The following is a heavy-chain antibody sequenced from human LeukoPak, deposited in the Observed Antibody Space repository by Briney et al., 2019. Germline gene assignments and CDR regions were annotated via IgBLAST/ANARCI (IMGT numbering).Heavy chain of an antibody. D-gene: IGHD4-17*01. CDR1: GFTFSSFA. CDR2: IWYDGSNK. J-gene: IGHJ6*02. CDR3: ARGGRTTWHGMDV. Sequence: GGSLRLSCTGSGFTFSSFAVHWVRQAPGKGLEWVAVIWYDGSNKNYADSVKGRFTISRDNSKNTLYLQMNSLRAEDTAVYYCARGGRTTWHGMDVWGQGTTVTVSS. V-gene: IGHV3-33*08.